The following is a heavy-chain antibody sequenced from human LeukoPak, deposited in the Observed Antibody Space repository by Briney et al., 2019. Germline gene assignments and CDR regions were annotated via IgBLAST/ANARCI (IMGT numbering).Heavy chain of an antibody. CDR3: ARGENNYGYYYLDY. D-gene: IGHD5-18*01. V-gene: IGHV3-21*01. CDR2: ISSSSSYI. J-gene: IGHJ4*02. Sequence: PGGPLRLSCAASEFTFSTYSMNWVRQAPGKGLEWVSSISSSSSYIYYADSVKGRFTISRDNAKNSLYLQMNSLRAEDTAVYYCARGENNYGYYYLDYWGQGTLVTVSS. CDR1: EFTFSTYS.